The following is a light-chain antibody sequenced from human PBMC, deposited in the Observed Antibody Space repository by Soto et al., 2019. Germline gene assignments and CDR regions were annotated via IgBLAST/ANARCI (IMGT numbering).Light chain of an antibody. Sequence: EIVMTQSPASLSVSPGERATLSCRASESVTTNLAWYQQKPGQAPRLLIYGASTRATGIPARFSGSGSGTEFTLTISSLQSEDFAVYYCQQYDNWPPLYTFSQGTNLKIK. J-gene: IGKJ2*01. CDR2: GAS. CDR1: ESVTTN. V-gene: IGKV3-15*01. CDR3: QQYDNWPPLYT.